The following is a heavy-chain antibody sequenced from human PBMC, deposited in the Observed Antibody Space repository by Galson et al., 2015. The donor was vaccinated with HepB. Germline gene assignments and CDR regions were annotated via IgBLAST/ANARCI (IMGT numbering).Heavy chain of an antibody. V-gene: IGHV3-66*02. J-gene: IGHJ4*02. Sequence: SLRLSCAASGFTVSSNYMSWVRQAPGKGLEWVSAIYSGGSTYYADSVKGRFTISRDNSKNTLYLQLNSLIAEDTAVYYCARGGSRGYALGYWGQGTLVTVSS. CDR1: GFTVSSNY. CDR3: ARGGSRGYALGY. CDR2: IYSGGST. D-gene: IGHD3-22*01.